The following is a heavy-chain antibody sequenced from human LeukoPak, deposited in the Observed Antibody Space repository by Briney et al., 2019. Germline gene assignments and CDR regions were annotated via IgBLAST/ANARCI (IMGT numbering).Heavy chain of an antibody. CDR1: GYTFTGHY. J-gene: IGHJ4*02. CDR3: ARDSDFWSGYHRHYDY. CDR2: INPNSGGT. D-gene: IGHD3-3*01. Sequence: GASVKVSCKASGYTFTGHYMHWVRQAPGQGLEWMGWINPNSGGTNYAQRFQGRVTMTRDTSISTAYMELSRLRSDDTAVYYCARDSDFWSGYHRHYDYWGQGTLVTVSS. V-gene: IGHV1-2*02.